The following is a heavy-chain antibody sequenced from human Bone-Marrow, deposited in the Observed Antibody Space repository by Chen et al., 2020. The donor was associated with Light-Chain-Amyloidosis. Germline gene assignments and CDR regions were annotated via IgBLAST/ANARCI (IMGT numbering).Heavy chain of an antibody. D-gene: IGHD3-22*01. CDR3: VRLIGNSWFIP. V-gene: IGHV6-1*01. CDR1: GDSVPTDTAT. CDR2: TYYRSKWYT. J-gene: IGHJ5*02. Sequence: QVQMHQSGPGLMKASQTLSLTCVISGDSVPTDTATWNWIRQSPSRGLEWLGRTYYRSKWYTDYAVSVKSRITISPDSSQNQFSLQLNSVTPEDTAVYYCVRLIGNSWFIPWGPGTPVTVSS.